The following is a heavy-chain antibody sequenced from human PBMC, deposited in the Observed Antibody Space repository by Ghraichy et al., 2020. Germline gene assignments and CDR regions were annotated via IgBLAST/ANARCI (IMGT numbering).Heavy chain of an antibody. CDR1: GDSISSTNW. V-gene: IGHV4-4*02. J-gene: IGHJ6*02. CDR3: ARDVSLNI. CDR2: ISHDGTT. D-gene: IGHD4/OR15-4a*01. Sequence: SETLSLTCAVSGDSISSTNWWNWVCQAPGKGLEWIGEISHDGTTNYSPSLKSRVTMSVDKSKNQLSLTLTFVSAADTAIYYCARDVSLNIWGQGTSVTVSS.